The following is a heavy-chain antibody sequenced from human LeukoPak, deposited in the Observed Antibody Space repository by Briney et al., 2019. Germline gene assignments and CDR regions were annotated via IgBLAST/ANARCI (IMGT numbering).Heavy chain of an antibody. D-gene: IGHD3-22*01. V-gene: IGHV4-38-2*01. CDR3: ARGLLLDYDSSGRRYNWFDP. J-gene: IGHJ5*02. Sequence: KPSETLSLTXAVSGYSISSGYYWGWIRQPPGKGLEWIGSIYHSGSTYYNPSLKSRVTISVDTSKNQFHLKLSSVTAADTAVYCCARGLLLDYDSSGRRYNWFDPWGQGTLLTVSS. CDR2: IYHSGST. CDR1: GYSISSGYY.